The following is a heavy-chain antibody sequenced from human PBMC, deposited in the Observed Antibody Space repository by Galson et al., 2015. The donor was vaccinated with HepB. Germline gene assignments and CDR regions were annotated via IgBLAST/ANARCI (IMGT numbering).Heavy chain of an antibody. CDR2: ISSSSSYI. J-gene: IGHJ3*02. V-gene: IGHV3-21*01. CDR1: GFTFSSYS. CDR3: ASGRWFGELLPLGADAFDI. Sequence: SLRLSCAASGFTFSSYSMNWVRQAPGKGLEWVSSISSSSSYIYYADSVKGRFTISRDDAKNSLYLQMNSLRAEDTAVYYCASGRWFGELLPLGADAFDIWGQGTMVTVSS. D-gene: IGHD3-10*01.